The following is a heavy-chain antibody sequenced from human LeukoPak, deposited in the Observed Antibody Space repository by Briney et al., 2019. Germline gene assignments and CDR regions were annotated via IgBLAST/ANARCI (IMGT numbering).Heavy chain of an antibody. J-gene: IGHJ4*02. CDR3: ARGGNYDSRLDY. Sequence: GGSLRLSCAASGFTFSSYGMHWVRQAPGKGLERVAVIWCDGSNKYYAESVKGRFTISRDNSKNTLYLQMNSLRAEDTAVYYCARGGNYDSRLDYWGQGTLVTVSS. CDR2: IWCDGSNK. CDR1: GFTFSSYG. V-gene: IGHV3-33*01. D-gene: IGHD3-22*01.